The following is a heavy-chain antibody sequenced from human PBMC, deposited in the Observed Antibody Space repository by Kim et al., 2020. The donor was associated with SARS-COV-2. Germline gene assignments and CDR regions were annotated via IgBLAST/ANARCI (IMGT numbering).Heavy chain of an antibody. CDR1: GFTFKNAW. J-gene: IGHJ4*02. V-gene: IGHV3-15*01. CDR2: IKSKNDGGTT. CDR3: TGDDYLWGTYRP. Sequence: GGSLRLSCAASGFTFKNAWMSWVRQAPGKGLEWVGRIKSKNDGGTTDYAAPVKGRFTISRDDPGNTLYLQMNSLKIEDTALYYCTGDDYLWGTYRPWGQGTLVTVSS. D-gene: IGHD3-16*02.